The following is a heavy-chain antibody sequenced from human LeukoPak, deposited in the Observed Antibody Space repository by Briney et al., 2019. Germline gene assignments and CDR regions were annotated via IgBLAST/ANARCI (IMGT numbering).Heavy chain of an antibody. CDR3: ARRAGAYSHPYDY. CDR1: GFTVSTNS. Sequence: GGSLRLSCTVSGFTVSTNSMSWVCQAPGKGLEWVSFIYSDNTHYSDSVKGRFTISRDNSKNTLYLQMNSLRAEDTAVYYCARRAGAYSHPYDYWGQGTLVTVSS. V-gene: IGHV3-53*01. CDR2: IYSDNT. J-gene: IGHJ4*02. D-gene: IGHD4/OR15-4a*01.